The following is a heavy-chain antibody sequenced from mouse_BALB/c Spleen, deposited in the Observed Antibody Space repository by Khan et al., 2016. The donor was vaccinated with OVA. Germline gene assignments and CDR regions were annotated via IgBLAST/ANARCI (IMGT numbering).Heavy chain of an antibody. CDR2: INPSNGYT. D-gene: IGHD2-14*01. J-gene: IGHJ3*01. Sequence: QVQLQQSGAELARPGASVKMSCKASGYTFTSYTIHWIKLRPGQGLEWIGFINPSNGYTNYNQKFKDKATLTADKSSTTVYMQLSSLTSDDSAVYNCVRDGAYHRNDSWFAYWGQGTLVTVSA. CDR3: VRDGAYHRNDSWFAY. V-gene: IGHV1-4*01. CDR1: GYTFTSYT.